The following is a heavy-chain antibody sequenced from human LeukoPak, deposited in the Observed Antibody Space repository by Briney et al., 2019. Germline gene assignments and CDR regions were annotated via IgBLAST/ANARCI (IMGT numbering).Heavy chain of an antibody. Sequence: ASVKVSCKASGYTFTGYYMHWVRQAPGQGPEWMGWINPNSGGTNYAQKFQGWVTMTRDTSISTAYMELSRLRSDDTAVYYCASSSYSGSYGGYAFDIWGQGTMVTVSS. CDR2: INPNSGGT. CDR3: ASSSYSGSYGGYAFDI. D-gene: IGHD1-26*01. V-gene: IGHV1-2*04. J-gene: IGHJ3*02. CDR1: GYTFTGYY.